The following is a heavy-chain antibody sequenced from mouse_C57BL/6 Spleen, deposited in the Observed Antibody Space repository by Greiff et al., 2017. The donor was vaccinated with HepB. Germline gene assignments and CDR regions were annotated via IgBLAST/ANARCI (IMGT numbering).Heavy chain of an antibody. Sequence: VKLQESGAELARPGASVKLSCKASGYTFTSYGISWVKQRTGQGLEWIGEIYPRSGNTYYNEKFKGKATLTADKSSSTAYMELRSLTSEDSAVYFCARGEDTTVVADYWGQGTTLTVSS. J-gene: IGHJ2*01. CDR3: ARGEDTTVVADY. CDR2: IYPRSGNT. CDR1: GYTFTSYG. D-gene: IGHD1-1*01. V-gene: IGHV1-81*01.